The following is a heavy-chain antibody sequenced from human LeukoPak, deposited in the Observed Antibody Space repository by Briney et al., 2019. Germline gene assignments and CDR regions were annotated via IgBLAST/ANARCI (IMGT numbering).Heavy chain of an antibody. CDR2: INPSGGST. CDR1: GGTFSSYD. CDR3: ARAGYNWFDP. J-gene: IGHJ5*02. V-gene: IGHV1-46*01. Sequence: EASVTVSCKASGGTFSSYDISWVRQAPGQGLEWMGIINPSGGSTSYAQKFQGRVTMTRDTSTSTVYMELSSLRSEDTAVYYCARAGYNWFDPCGQGTLVTVSS.